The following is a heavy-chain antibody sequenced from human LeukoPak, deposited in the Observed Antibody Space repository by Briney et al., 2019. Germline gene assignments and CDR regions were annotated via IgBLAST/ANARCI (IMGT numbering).Heavy chain of an antibody. CDR3: ARGPSRDYGSGSSWFDP. V-gene: IGHV1-8*01. CDR2: MNPNSGNT. J-gene: IGHJ5*02. D-gene: IGHD3-10*01. Sequence: GASVKVSCKASGYTFTSYDINWVRQVTGQGLEWMGWMNPNSGNTGCAQKFQGRVTMTRNTSISTAYMELSSLRSEDTAVYYCARGPSRDYGSGSSWFDPWGRGTLVTVSS. CDR1: GYTFTSYD.